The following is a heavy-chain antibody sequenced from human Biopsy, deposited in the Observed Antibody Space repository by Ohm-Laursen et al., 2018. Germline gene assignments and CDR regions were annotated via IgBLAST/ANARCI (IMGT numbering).Heavy chain of an antibody. CDR3: ARHAPSYSGSYWRYFDL. CDR1: GGSISSYY. V-gene: IGHV4-59*08. D-gene: IGHD1-26*01. J-gene: IGHJ2*01. CDR2: IYYTGST. Sequence: GTLSLTCFVYGGSISSYYWSWIRQPPGKGLEWIGYIYYTGSTNYNPSLKSRVTISVDTSMNHLSLRLTFVTAADTAVYYCARHAPSYSGSYWRYFDLWGRGTLVTVSS.